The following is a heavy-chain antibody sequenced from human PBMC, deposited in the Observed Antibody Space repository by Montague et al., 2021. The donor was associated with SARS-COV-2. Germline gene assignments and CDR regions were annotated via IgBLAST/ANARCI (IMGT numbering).Heavy chain of an antibody. CDR3: ARGQQGVNMVLVVIGFYYYMDV. D-gene: IGHD2-8*02. V-gene: IGHV4-34*01. CDR2: INQSGDI. Sequence: SETLSLTCAVSGGSFSGNYWSWVRQPPGEGLQWIGEINQSGDINYNPSLKSRVTTSVDTSRNQFSLKLTSVTAADTAVYFCARGQQGVNMVLVVIGFYYYMDVWGKGTTVTVSS. CDR1: GGSFSGNY. J-gene: IGHJ6*03.